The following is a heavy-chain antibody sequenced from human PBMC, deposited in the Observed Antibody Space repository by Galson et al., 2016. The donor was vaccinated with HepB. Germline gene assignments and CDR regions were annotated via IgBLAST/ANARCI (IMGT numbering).Heavy chain of an antibody. D-gene: IGHD2-2*01. Sequence: SLRLSCAASGFTVSTHYMSWVRQAPGKGLEWVSLIYSGGRTDYADSVKGRYTISRDNPRNSLSLQMNDLRPEDTAIYYCARGHCTRTSCYFYYMDVWGKGTTVTVSS. V-gene: IGHV3-66*02. CDR3: ARGHCTRTSCYFYYMDV. CDR1: GFTVSTHY. J-gene: IGHJ6*03. CDR2: IYSGGRT.